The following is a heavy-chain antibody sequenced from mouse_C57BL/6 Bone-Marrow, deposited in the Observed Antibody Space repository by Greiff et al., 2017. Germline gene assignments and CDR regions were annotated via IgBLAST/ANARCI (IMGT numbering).Heavy chain of an antibody. Sequence: QVQLQQPGAELVKPGASVKMSCKASGYTFTSYWITWVKPRPGTGLEWNGDIYPGSGSTNYKEKVKGKATTTVDTSPSTAYMQLSSLTSEDAAVYYCARMVIAMDYWGQGTSVTVSS. CDR1: GYTFTSYW. D-gene: IGHD2-13*01. CDR2: IYPGSGST. V-gene: IGHV1-55*01. J-gene: IGHJ4*01. CDR3: ARMVIAMDY.